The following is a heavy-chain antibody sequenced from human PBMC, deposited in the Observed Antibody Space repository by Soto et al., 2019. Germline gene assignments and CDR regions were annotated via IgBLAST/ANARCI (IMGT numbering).Heavy chain of an antibody. CDR1: GXSFIDYA. CDR3: AKARHSGDFAGSYDS. D-gene: IGHD2-21*02. CDR2: IGGRGGNA. Sequence: LRLSCAASGXSFIDYAINWVRQVPGRGLEYVAGIGGRGGNAFYADSMKGRFSISRDNSKNTVYLHMHNLRVDDSAMYYCAKARHSGDFAGSYDSWGQGTLVTVSS. V-gene: IGHV3-23*01. J-gene: IGHJ5*02.